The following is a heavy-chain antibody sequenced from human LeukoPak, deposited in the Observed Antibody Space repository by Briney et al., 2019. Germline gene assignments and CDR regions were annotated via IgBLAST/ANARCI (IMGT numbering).Heavy chain of an antibody. CDR3: ARGSVVGSSGYFDY. V-gene: IGHV4-30-2*01. Sequence: PSETLSLTCTVSGGSISSGGYYWSWIRQPPGKGLEWIGYIYHSGSTYYNPSLKSRVTISVDRSKNQFSLKLSSVTAADTAVYYCARGSVVGSSGYFDYWGQGTLVTVSS. J-gene: IGHJ4*02. D-gene: IGHD3-22*01. CDR2: IYHSGST. CDR1: GGSISSGGYY.